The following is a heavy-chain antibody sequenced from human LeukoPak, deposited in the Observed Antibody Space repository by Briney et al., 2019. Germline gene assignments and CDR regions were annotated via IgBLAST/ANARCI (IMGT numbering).Heavy chain of an antibody. D-gene: IGHD3-22*01. CDR3: ARVMGYDISGARFDP. Sequence: SETLSLTCIFSGGSMSGYHWSWIRQSAGKTLEWIGRIYSSGTTTYNPSLRSRVTMSIDTSNNHFSLRLSSVTAADTAVYYCARVMGYDISGARFDPWGQGTLVTVSS. V-gene: IGHV4-4*07. CDR2: IYSSGTT. J-gene: IGHJ5*02. CDR1: GGSMSGYH.